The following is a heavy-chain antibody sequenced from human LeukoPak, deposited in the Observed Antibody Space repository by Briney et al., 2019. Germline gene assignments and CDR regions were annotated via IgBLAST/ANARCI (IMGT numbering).Heavy chain of an antibody. Sequence: PGGSLRLSCAVSGLTFSRSTMHWVRQAPGKGLEWVAVIWYDGSNKYYADSVKGRFTISRDNSKNTLYLQMNSLRAEDTALYYCAREASLYNMDVWGQGTTVTVSS. CDR1: GLTFSRST. V-gene: IGHV3-33*01. D-gene: IGHD1-1*01. J-gene: IGHJ6*02. CDR3: AREASLYNMDV. CDR2: IWYDGSNK.